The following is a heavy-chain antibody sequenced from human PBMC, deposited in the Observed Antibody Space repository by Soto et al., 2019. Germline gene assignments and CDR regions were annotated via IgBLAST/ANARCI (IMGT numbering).Heavy chain of an antibody. V-gene: IGHV4-4*02. J-gene: IGHJ5*02. CDR2: IYHSGST. CDR1: GGSISSSNW. D-gene: IGHD6-6*01. CDR3: ARRYSSSAGGWFDP. Sequence: PSETLSLTCAVSGGSISSSNWWSWVRQPPGKGLEWIGEIYHSGSTNYNPSLKSRVTISVDKSKNQFSLKLSSVTAAVTAVYYCARRYSSSAGGWFDPWGQGTLVTVSS.